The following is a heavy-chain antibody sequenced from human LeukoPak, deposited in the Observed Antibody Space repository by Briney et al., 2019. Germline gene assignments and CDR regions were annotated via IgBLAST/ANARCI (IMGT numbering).Heavy chain of an antibody. J-gene: IGHJ4*02. CDR1: GFTFSSYA. CDR3: AKDRQWLVFDY. D-gene: IGHD6-19*01. Sequence: GGSLRLSCAASGFTFSSYAMSWVRQAPGKGLEWVSAISGSGGSTYYADSVKGRFTISRDNSKKTLYLQMNSLRAEDTAVYCCAKDRQWLVFDYWGQGTLVTVSS. CDR2: ISGSGGST. V-gene: IGHV3-23*01.